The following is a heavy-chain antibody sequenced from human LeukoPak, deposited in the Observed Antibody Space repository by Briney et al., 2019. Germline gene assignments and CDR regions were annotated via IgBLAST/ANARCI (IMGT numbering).Heavy chain of an antibody. Sequence: GGSLRLSCAASGFTFSSYAMSWVRQAPGKGLERVSAISGSGGSTYYADSVKGRFTISRDNSKNTLYLQMNSLRAEDTAVYYCAKGESGWYAYFDYWGQGTLVTVSS. CDR1: GFTFSSYA. V-gene: IGHV3-23*01. CDR3: AKGESGWYAYFDY. CDR2: ISGSGGST. J-gene: IGHJ4*02. D-gene: IGHD6-19*01.